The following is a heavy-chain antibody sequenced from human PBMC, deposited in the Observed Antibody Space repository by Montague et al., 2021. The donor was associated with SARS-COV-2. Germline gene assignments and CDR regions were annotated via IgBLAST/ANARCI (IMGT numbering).Heavy chain of an antibody. V-gene: IGHV4-59*01. CDR2: VHYTGST. Sequence: SETLSLTCEVSGGSIRSYYWSWIRQSPGKGPEWIGYVHYTGSTKYNPSLKTRVTLSLDTPKNHFSLRLNSVTAADTAVYYCARAQNICFITNCVNYFDLWGLGALVSVSS. J-gene: IGHJ4*02. CDR3: ARAQNICFITNCVNYFDL. D-gene: IGHD2-2*01. CDR1: GGSIRSYY.